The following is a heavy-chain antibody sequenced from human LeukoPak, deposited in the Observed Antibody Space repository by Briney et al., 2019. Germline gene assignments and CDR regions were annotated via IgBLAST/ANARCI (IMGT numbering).Heavy chain of an antibody. V-gene: IGHV4-59*08. CDR3: ARTRYYYNSRSYGAPYYFDY. D-gene: IGHD3-10*01. CDR1: GGSISNYY. Sequence: SETLSLTCTVSGGSISNYYWSWIRQPPGKGLEWIGYVFYIGSTNYNPSLRSRVTISVDTSKNQFSLKLSSVTAADTAVYYCARTRYYYNSRSYGAPYYFDYWGQGTLVTVSS. J-gene: IGHJ4*02. CDR2: VFYIGST.